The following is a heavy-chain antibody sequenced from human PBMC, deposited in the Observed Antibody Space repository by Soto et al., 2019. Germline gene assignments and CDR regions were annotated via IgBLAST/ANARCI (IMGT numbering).Heavy chain of an antibody. CDR1: GYTFTSYD. CDR3: ARGYGDYLGRDAFDI. CDR2: MNPNSGNT. Sequence: ASVKVSCKASGYTFTSYDINWVRQATGKGLEWMGWMNPNSGNTGYAQKFQGRVTMTRNTSISTAYMELSSLRSEDTAVYYCARGYGDYLGRDAFDIWGQGTMVTVSS. V-gene: IGHV1-8*01. D-gene: IGHD4-17*01. J-gene: IGHJ3*02.